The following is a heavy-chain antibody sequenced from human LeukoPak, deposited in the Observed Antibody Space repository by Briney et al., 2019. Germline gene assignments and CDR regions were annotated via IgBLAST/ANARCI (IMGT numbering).Heavy chain of an antibody. CDR3: ARTWELRLGDAFDI. CDR2: IYRTGDT. J-gene: IGHJ3*02. V-gene: IGHV4-4*02. Sequence: PSETLSLTCTVSGGSMNSHNWWIWVRQPPGRGLEWIGEIYRTGDTNYNPSLKSRVTISVDTSKNQFSLKLSSVTAADTAVYYCARTWELRLGDAFDIWGQGTMVTVSS. CDR1: GGSMNSHNW. D-gene: IGHD1-26*01.